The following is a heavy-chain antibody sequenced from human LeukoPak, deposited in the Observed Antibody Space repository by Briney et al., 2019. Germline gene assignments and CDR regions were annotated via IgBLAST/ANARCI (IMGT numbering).Heavy chain of an antibody. Sequence: SQTLSLTCAISGDSVSSNSAAWNWIRQSPSRGLEWLGRTYYRSKWYNDYAVSVKSRITINPDTSKNQFSLQLNSVTPEDTAVYYCAKDLLLYCTNGVCSFDYWGQGTLVTVSS. V-gene: IGHV6-1*01. D-gene: IGHD2-8*01. CDR2: TYYRSKWYN. CDR1: GDSVSSNSAA. J-gene: IGHJ4*02. CDR3: AKDLLLYCTNGVCSFDY.